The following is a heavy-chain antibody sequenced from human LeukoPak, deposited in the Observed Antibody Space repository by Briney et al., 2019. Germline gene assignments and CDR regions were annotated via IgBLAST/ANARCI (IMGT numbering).Heavy chain of an antibody. Sequence: GRSLRLSCEASGFAFSDYAVIWVRQAPGKGLEWLSFIWSDGSIKYYAESVTGRFTISRDNSKNTLYLDLDSLRDDDTAVYYCGRDVGGEAARPGWLDPWGQGTLVTVSS. D-gene: IGHD6-6*01. CDR2: IWSDGSIK. CDR3: GRDVGGEAARPGWLDP. J-gene: IGHJ5*02. CDR1: GFAFSDYA. V-gene: IGHV3-33*01.